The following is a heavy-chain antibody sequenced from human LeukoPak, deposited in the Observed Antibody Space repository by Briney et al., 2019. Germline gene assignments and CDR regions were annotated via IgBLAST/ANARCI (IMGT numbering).Heavy chain of an antibody. D-gene: IGHD3-10*01. CDR2: ISSTSSTV. CDR1: GFTFSSYS. V-gene: IGHV3-48*01. CDR3: AKDAVTMVRGVIAPTSSGWYDY. Sequence: PGGSLRLSCAVSGFTFSSYSMTWVRQAPGKGLEWVSYISSTSSTVYYADSVKGRFTISRDNSKNTLYLQMNSLRAEDTAVYYCAKDAVTMVRGVIAPTSSGWYDYWGQGTLVTVSS. J-gene: IGHJ4*02.